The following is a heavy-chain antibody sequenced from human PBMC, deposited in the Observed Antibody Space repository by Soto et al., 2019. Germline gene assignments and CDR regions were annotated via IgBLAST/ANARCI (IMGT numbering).Heavy chain of an antibody. Sequence: QVQLVQSGAEVKKPGASVKVSCKASGYTFTRYGFSWVRQAPGQGLEWIGWITVDNGNTKHTERVTEKLQGRVVMTKDPATSKAYRDLRGITSDNTAVYYGAKVLAGVLPGRGCYTNEGKYGMDVGGKGTTVPFPS. CDR3: AKVLAGVLPGRGCYTNEGKYGMDV. D-gene: IGHD2-2*02. CDR1: GYTFTRYG. J-gene: IGHJ6*04. V-gene: IGHV1-18*01. CDR2: ITVDNGNT.